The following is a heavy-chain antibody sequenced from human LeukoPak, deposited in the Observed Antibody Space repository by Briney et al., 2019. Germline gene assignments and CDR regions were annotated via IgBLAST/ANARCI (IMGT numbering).Heavy chain of an antibody. J-gene: IGHJ4*02. CDR2: ISDSGSAP. D-gene: IGHD1-26*01. CDR3: ARDLYSGSSPFDY. CDR1: GFTFSDYY. V-gene: IGHV3-11*04. Sequence: PGGSLRLSCAASGFTFSDYYMSWIRQVPGKGLEWVSYISDSGSAPYYADSVKGRFTIPRDNAKNSVYLQMNSLRAEDTAVYYCARDLYSGSSPFDYWGQGTPVTVSS.